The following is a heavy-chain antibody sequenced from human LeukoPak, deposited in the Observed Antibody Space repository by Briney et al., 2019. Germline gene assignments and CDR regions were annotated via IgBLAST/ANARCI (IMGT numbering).Heavy chain of an antibody. D-gene: IGHD1-14*01. CDR1: GFTFSDYY. CDR3: ARYRADKYFDY. CDR2: ISSSSSYI. Sequence: NPGGSLRLSCAASGFTFSDYYMSWIRQAPGKGLEWVSSISSSSSYIYYADSVKGRFTISRDNAKNSLYLQMNSLRAEDTAVYYCARYRADKYFDYWGQGTLVTVSS. V-gene: IGHV3-11*06. J-gene: IGHJ4*02.